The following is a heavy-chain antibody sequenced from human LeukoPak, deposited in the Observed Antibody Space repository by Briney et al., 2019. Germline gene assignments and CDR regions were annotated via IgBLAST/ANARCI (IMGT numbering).Heavy chain of an antibody. D-gene: IGHD3-22*01. V-gene: IGHV1-24*01. Sequence: ASVKVSCKVSGYTLTELSMHWVRQAPGKGLEWMGGFDPEDGETIYAQKFQGRVTMTEGTSTDTAYMELSSLRSEDTAVYYCATVYYYDSSGLIYWGQGTLVTVSS. CDR3: ATVYYYDSSGLIY. J-gene: IGHJ4*02. CDR1: GYTLTELS. CDR2: FDPEDGET.